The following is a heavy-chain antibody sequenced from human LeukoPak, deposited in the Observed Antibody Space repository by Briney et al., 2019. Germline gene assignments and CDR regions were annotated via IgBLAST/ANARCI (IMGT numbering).Heavy chain of an antibody. D-gene: IGHD3-9*01. CDR1: GFTFSTYW. CDR2: ISVDEVVR. CDR3: ARDADWYGQSYDY. Sequence: GESLRLACQAAGFTFSTYWTHCVRQPPGKGLRWVSRISVDEVVRKYADSVRGRFTISRDNAKNTLYMQMDSLRAEDTAVYYCARDADWYGQSYDYWGPGTMVT. V-gene: IGHV3-74*03. J-gene: IGHJ4*02.